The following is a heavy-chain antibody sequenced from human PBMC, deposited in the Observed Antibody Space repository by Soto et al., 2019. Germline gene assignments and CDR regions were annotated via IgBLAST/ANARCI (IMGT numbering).Heavy chain of an antibody. Sequence: ASVKVSCKASGYTFTRYYMHWVRQAPGQGLEWMGIINPSGGSTSYAQKFQGRVTMTRDTSTSTVYMELSSLRSEDTAVYYCARERHDYGDYVNWFDPWGQGTLVTVSS. D-gene: IGHD4-17*01. CDR1: GYTFTRYY. V-gene: IGHV1-46*01. CDR3: ARERHDYGDYVNWFDP. CDR2: INPSGGST. J-gene: IGHJ5*02.